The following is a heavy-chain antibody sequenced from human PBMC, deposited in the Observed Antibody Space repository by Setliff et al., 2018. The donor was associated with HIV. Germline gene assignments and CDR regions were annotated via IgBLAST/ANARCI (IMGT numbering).Heavy chain of an antibody. J-gene: IGHJ4*02. V-gene: IGHV3-33*01. CDR2: IWYDGSNK. D-gene: IGHD6-19*01. Sequence: LSLSCPASGFTFSSYGMHWVRQAPGKGLEWVAVIWYDGSNKYYADSVKGRFTISRDNSKNTLYLQMNSLRDEDTAVYYCARDLGGIVVAAFDYWGQGTLVTVSS. CDR3: ARDLGGIVVAAFDY. CDR1: GFTFSSYG.